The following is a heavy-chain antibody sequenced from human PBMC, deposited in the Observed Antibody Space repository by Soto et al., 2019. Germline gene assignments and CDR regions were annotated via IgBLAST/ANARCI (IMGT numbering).Heavy chain of an antibody. CDR2: ISGSGGST. CDR1: GFTFSSYA. D-gene: IGHD2-2*02. V-gene: IGHV3-23*01. CDR3: ARTTRDIVVVPAAILFGY. J-gene: IGHJ4*02. Sequence: GGSLRLSCAASGFTFSSYAMSWVRQAPGKGLEWVSAISGSGGSTYYADSVKGRFTISRDNSKNTLYLQMNSLRAEATAVYYCARTTRDIVVVPAAILFGYWGQGTLVTVSS.